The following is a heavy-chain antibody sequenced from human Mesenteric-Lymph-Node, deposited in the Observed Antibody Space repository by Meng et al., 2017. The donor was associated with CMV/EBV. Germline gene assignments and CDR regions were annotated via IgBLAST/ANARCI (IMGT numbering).Heavy chain of an antibody. CDR2: IYRGDNT. J-gene: IGHJ4*02. V-gene: IGHV3-66*01. Sequence: VHLVESGGGLVQPGGSLRLSCAASGVNVRDKYMSWVRQAPGKGLEWVCIIYRGDNTYYIDSVKDRFTVSRDNSKNTMYLQMNSLRVEDTAVYYCTGDSVSNPNLDYWGQGTLVTVSS. CDR3: TGDSVSNPNLDY. CDR1: GVNVRDKY. D-gene: IGHD3-10*01.